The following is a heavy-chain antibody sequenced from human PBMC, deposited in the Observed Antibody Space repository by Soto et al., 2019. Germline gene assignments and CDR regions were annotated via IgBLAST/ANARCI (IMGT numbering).Heavy chain of an antibody. CDR1: GGTFSSYA. Sequence: SVKVSCKASGGTFSSYAISWVRQAPGQGLEWMGGIIPIFGTANYAQKFQGRVTITADESTSTAYMELSSLRSEDTAVYYCAVYCSSTSCYIGKMFNWFDPWGQGTLVTVSS. J-gene: IGHJ5*02. CDR3: AVYCSSTSCYIGKMFNWFDP. D-gene: IGHD2-2*02. V-gene: IGHV1-69*13. CDR2: IIPIFGTA.